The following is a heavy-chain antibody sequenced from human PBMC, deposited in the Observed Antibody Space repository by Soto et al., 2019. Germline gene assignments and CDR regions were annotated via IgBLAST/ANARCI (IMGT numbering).Heavy chain of an antibody. CDR2: ISSSSTYT. CDR3: ARGFEYSSSLFDY. CDR1: GFTFSDYY. Sequence: QVQLVESGGGLVKPGGSLRLSCAASGFTFSDYYMSWIRQAPGKGLEWISYISSSSTYTNYADSVKGRFTISRDNAKNSLYLQMNSLRAEDTAVYYCARGFEYSSSLFDYWGQGTLVTVSS. J-gene: IGHJ4*02. D-gene: IGHD6-6*01. V-gene: IGHV3-11*06.